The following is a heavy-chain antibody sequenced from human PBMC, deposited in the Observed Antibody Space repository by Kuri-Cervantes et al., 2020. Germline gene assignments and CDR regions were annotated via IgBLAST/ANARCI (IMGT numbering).Heavy chain of an antibody. Sequence: ESLKISCAVSGYSISSGYYWGWIRQPPGKGLEWIGSIYHSGSTYYNPSLKSRVTISVDTSKNQFSLKLSSVTAAGTAAYYCAMYYIGGGGRGYWGQGSLVTVSS. CDR1: GYSISSGYY. J-gene: IGHJ4*02. CDR3: AMYYIGGGGRGY. D-gene: IGHD3-10*01. CDR2: IYHSGST. V-gene: IGHV4-38-2*01.